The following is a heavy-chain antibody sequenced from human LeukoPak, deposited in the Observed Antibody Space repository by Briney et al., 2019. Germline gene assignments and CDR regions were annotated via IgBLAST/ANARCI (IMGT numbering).Heavy chain of an antibody. D-gene: IGHD3-9*01. CDR3: ARALRYFDWLSTSPEYNWFDP. CDR1: GFTFSSYS. CDR2: ISSSSSTI. V-gene: IGHV3-48*01. J-gene: IGHJ5*02. Sequence: GGSLRLSCAASGFTFSSYSMNWVRQALGKGLERVSYISSSSSTIYYAESVKSRFTISTDNAKNSLYLQMNSLRAEDTAVYYCARALRYFDWLSTSPEYNWFDPWGQGTLVTVSS.